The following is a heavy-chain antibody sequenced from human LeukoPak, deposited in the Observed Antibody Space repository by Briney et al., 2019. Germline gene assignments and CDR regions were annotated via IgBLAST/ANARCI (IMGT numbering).Heavy chain of an antibody. CDR1: GFTFSSYW. V-gene: IGHV3-7*01. CDR3: ARDPPLITAAGSRYFQH. CDR2: IKQDGSEK. J-gene: IGHJ1*01. Sequence: GGSLRLSCAASGFTFSSYWMTWVRQAPGKGLEWVATIKQDGSEKYYVDSVKGRFTISRDNAKNSLYLQMNSLRAEDTAVYYCARDPPLITAAGSRYFQHWGQGTLVTVSS. D-gene: IGHD6-13*01.